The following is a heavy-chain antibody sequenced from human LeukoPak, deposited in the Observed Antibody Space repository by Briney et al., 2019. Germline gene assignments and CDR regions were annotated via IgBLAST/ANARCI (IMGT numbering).Heavy chain of an antibody. CDR1: GFTFSSYA. V-gene: IGHV3-23*01. CDR2: ISGSGGST. CDR3: AKSVLLWFGEEGFFDY. D-gene: IGHD3-10*01. Sequence: GGSLRLSCAASGFTFSSYAVSWVRQAPGKGLEWVSAISGSGGSTYYADSVKGRFTISRDNSKNTLYLQMNSLRAEDTAVYYCAKSVLLWFGEEGFFDYWGQGTLVTVSS. J-gene: IGHJ4*02.